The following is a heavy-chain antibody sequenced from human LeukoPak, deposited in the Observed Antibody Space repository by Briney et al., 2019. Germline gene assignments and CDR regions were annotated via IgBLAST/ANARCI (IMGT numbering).Heavy chain of an antibody. CDR1: EFTFSSYY. Sequence: GSLRLSCAAFEFTFSSYYMNWVRQAPGKGLEWISYISGSSNTMYYADSVKGRFFISRDNARNSLYLQINGLTVEDTAVYYCARDRVRGLRTGAFDIWGQGTVVTVSS. CDR2: ISGSSNTM. V-gene: IGHV3-48*01. CDR3: ARDRVRGLRTGAFDI. D-gene: IGHD3-10*01. J-gene: IGHJ3*02.